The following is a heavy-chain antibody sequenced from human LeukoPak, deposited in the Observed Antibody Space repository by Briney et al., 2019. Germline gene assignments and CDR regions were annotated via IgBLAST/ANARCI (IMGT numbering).Heavy chain of an antibody. CDR3: ARGSYNFSREMATIPVH. Sequence: PSETLSLTCTVSSGSISTSNYYWGWVRQPPGKALEWIGNIFYSGSTYYSPSLKSRVTISVDTSKNQFSLKLSSVTAADTAVYYCARGSYNFSREMATIPVHWGQGTLVTVSS. D-gene: IGHD5-24*01. CDR2: IFYSGST. V-gene: IGHV4-39*07. CDR1: SGSISTSNYY. J-gene: IGHJ4*02.